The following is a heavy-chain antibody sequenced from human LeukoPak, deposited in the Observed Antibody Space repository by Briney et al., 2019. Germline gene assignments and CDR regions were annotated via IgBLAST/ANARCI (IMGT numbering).Heavy chain of an antibody. CDR3: ARPPTGGYSYGSPFDY. J-gene: IGHJ4*02. D-gene: IGHD5-18*01. V-gene: IGHV4-39*01. Sequence: SETLSLTCTVSGGSISSGSYYWGWIRQPPGKGLEWIGSIYYSGSTYYNPSLKSRVTISVDTSKNQFSLKLSSVTAADTAVYYCARPPTGGYSYGSPFDYWGQGTLVTVSS. CDR2: IYYSGST. CDR1: GGSISSGSYY.